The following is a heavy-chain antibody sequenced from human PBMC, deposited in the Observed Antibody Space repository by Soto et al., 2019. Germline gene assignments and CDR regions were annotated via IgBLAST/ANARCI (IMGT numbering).Heavy chain of an antibody. CDR1: GFTFSGSA. J-gene: IGHJ4*02. CDR2: IRSKANSYAT. D-gene: IGHD3-3*02. CDR3: TRAHSWESVNY. Sequence: PGGSLRLSCAASGFTFSGSAMHWVRQASGKGLEWVGRIRSKANSYATAYAASVKGRFTISRDDSKNTAYLQMNSLKTEDTAVYYCTRAHSWESVNYWGQGTLVTVSS. V-gene: IGHV3-73*01.